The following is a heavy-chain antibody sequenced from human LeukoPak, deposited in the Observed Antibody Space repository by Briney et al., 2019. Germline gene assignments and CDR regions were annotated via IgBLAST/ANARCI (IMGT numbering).Heavy chain of an antibody. CDR2: ICSSIGCT. CDR3: AKDLLRYFDWLGGG. J-gene: IGHJ4*02. D-gene: IGHD3-9*01. CDR1: AFTFSSHP. Sequence: GGSLRLSCAASAFTFSSHPMGWVRRAPGKGLEWVSSICSSIGCTYYADSVRGRFAISRDDSKNTLYLQMNSLRAEDTAVYYCAKDLLRYFDWLGGGWGQGTLVTVSS. V-gene: IGHV3-23*01.